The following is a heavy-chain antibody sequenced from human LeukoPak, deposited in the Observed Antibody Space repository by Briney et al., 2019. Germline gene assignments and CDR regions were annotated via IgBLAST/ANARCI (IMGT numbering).Heavy chain of an antibody. V-gene: IGHV3-7*01. Sequence: PGGSLRLSCAASGFTFSSYWMSWVRQAPGKGLEWVANIKQDGSEKYYVDSVKGRFTISRDNAKNSLYLQMNSLRAVDTAVYYCARVKGSGSYQSDNWFDPWGQGTLVTVSS. D-gene: IGHD3-10*01. J-gene: IGHJ5*02. CDR1: GFTFSSYW. CDR3: ARVKGSGSYQSDNWFDP. CDR2: IKQDGSEK.